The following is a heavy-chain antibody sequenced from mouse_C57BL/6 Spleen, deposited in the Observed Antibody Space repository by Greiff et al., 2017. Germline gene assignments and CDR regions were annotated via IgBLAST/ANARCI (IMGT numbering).Heavy chain of an antibody. D-gene: IGHD2-10*01. CDR1: GYTFTDYY. CDR3: ARSPTPYYAMDY. V-gene: IGHV1-26*01. Sequence: VQLQQSGPELVQPGASVKISCKASGYTFTDYYMNWVKQSHGKSLEWIGDINPNNGGTSYNQKFKGKATLTVDKSSSTAYMELRSLTSEDSAVYYCARSPTPYYAMDYWGQGTSVTVSS. J-gene: IGHJ4*01. CDR2: INPNNGGT.